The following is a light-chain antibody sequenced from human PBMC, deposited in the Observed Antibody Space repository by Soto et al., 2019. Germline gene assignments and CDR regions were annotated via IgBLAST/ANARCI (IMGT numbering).Light chain of an antibody. V-gene: IGKV3-20*01. CDR2: GAS. CDR3: QQYDSSGT. Sequence: EIVLTQSPATLSLSQGERATLSCRASQSVSSSYLAWYQQKPGQAPRLLIYGASSRATGIPDRFSGSGSGTDFTLTISRLEPEDFAVFYCQQYDSSGTFGQGTKVDIK. CDR1: QSVSSSY. J-gene: IGKJ1*01.